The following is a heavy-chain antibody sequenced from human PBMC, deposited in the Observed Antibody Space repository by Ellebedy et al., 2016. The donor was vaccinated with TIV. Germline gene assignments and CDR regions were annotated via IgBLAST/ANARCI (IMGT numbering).Heavy chain of an antibody. Sequence: GESLKISCAASGFTFSSYAMSWVRQAPGKGLEWVSTISNTGSRTYYADSVEGRFIISRDNSKKTLYLQMNSLRAEDTAVYYCAKAVVGVHNWFDPWGQGTLVIVSS. J-gene: IGHJ5*02. CDR1: GFTFSSYA. V-gene: IGHV3-23*01. CDR2: ISNTGSRT. D-gene: IGHD1-26*01. CDR3: AKAVVGVHNWFDP.